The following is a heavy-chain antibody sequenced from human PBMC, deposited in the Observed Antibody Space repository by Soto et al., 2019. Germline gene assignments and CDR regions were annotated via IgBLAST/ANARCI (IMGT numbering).Heavy chain of an antibody. D-gene: IGHD6-13*01. CDR1: GGSISSGGYY. Sequence: PSETLSLTCTVSGGSISSGGYYWSWIRQHPGKGLEWIGYIYYSGSTYYNPSLKSRVTISVDTSKNQFSLKLGSVTAADTAVYYCARVFSDSSSFFDPWGQRTLVTVSS. V-gene: IGHV4-31*03. CDR3: ARVFSDSSSFFDP. CDR2: IYYSGST. J-gene: IGHJ5*02.